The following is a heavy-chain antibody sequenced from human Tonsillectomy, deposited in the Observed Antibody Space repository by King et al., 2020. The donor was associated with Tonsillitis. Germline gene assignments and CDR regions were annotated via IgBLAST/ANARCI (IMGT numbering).Heavy chain of an antibody. CDR2: INPILGTT. J-gene: IGHJ6*03. Sequence: VQLVESGAEVKKPGSSVKVSCRASGGSFSRYGVSWVRQAPGQGLEWMGGINPILGTTKYAQKFQGRVTISADESTSTAYIELRSLRSEDTAVYYCARGMTIFGVVTPNMDVWGKGTTVTVSS. CDR3: ARGMTIFGVVTPNMDV. D-gene: IGHD3-3*01. V-gene: IGHV1-69*01. CDR1: GGSFSRYG.